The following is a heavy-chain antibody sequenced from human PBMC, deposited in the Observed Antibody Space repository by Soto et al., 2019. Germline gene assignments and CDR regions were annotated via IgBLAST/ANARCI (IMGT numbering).Heavy chain of an antibody. Sequence: SETLSLTCAVSGGSISSSNWWSWVRQPPGKGLEWIGEIYHSGSTNYNPSLKSRVTISVDKSKNQFSLKLSSVTAADTAVYYCARRLGYCSSTSCYPTHYFDYWGQGTLVTVSS. J-gene: IGHJ4*02. D-gene: IGHD2-2*01. CDR1: GGSISSSNW. CDR2: IYHSGST. CDR3: ARRLGYCSSTSCYPTHYFDY. V-gene: IGHV4-4*02.